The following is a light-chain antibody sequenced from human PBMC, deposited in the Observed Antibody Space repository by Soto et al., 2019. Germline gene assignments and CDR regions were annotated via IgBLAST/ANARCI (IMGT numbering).Light chain of an antibody. Sequence: DIQMTQSPSSLSASVGDRVTITCRASQSISGYLNWYQQKPGKAPKLLIYAASSLQSGVPSRFSGSGSGTNFTLTISSLQPEDFATYCCQQSYITAWTFGQGTKVEIK. CDR3: QQSYITAWT. CDR1: QSISGY. V-gene: IGKV1-39*01. J-gene: IGKJ1*01. CDR2: AAS.